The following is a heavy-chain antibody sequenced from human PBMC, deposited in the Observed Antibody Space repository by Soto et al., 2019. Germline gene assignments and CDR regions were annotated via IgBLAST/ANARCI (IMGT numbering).Heavy chain of an antibody. D-gene: IGHD2-2*01. CDR2: ISLYSDGA. CDR1: GYTFSNYG. Sequence: ASVKVSCKTSGYTFSNYGITWVRQAPGQPLEWLGWISLYSDGANYAQKFQGRVSMTTDTSTTTAYMELRSLRPDDTAVYYCARVVPGAEAWFGPWGQGTLVTVSS. V-gene: IGHV1-18*01. J-gene: IGHJ5*02. CDR3: ARVVPGAEAWFGP.